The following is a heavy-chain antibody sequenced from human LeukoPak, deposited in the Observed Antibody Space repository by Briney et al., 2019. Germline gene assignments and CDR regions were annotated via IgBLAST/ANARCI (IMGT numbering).Heavy chain of an antibody. J-gene: IGHJ6*02. CDR3: ATLYYYAMGV. V-gene: IGHV3-7*01. Sequence: GGPLRLSCAASGFTFTGYWMTWVRQAPGKGLEWVANIKQDGSEKYYVDSVKGRFTLSRDNAKNSLYLQMNSLRAEDTAVYYCATLYYYAMGVWGQGTTVTVSS. CDR2: IKQDGSEK. CDR1: GFTFTGYW.